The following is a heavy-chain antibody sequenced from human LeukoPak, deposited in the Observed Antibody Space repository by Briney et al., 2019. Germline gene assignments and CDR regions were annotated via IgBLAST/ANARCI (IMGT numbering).Heavy chain of an antibody. V-gene: IGHV3-66*02. D-gene: IGHD5-24*01. CDR2: LYSGGST. Sequence: PGGSLRLSCAASGFTVSSNYMTWVRQAPGKGLEWVSVLYSGGSTYYADSVKGRFTISRDNSKNTLYLQMNSLRAEETAVYYCTREKERHFDSWGQGTLVTVSS. J-gene: IGHJ4*02. CDR3: TREKERHFDS. CDR1: GFTVSSNY.